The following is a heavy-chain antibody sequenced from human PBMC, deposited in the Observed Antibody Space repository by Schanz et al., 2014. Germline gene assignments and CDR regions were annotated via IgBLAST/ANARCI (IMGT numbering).Heavy chain of an antibody. J-gene: IGHJ5*02. Sequence: QVQLQESGPGLVKPSGTLSLTCAVSGASISSSNWWSWVRQPPGKGLEWIGEIYHSGNTNYNASLKSRVTIPLDTSKTQFSLKLSSVTAADTAVYYCAREPLSGYNWFDPWGQGSLVTVSS. CDR2: IYHSGNT. CDR3: AREPLSGYNWFDP. V-gene: IGHV4-4*02. CDR1: GASISSSNW. D-gene: IGHD6-25*01.